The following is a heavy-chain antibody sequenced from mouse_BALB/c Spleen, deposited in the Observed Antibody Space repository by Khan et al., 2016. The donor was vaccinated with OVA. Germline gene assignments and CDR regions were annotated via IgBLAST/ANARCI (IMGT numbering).Heavy chain of an antibody. D-gene: IGHD3-3*01. J-gene: IGHJ4*01. CDR3: ARDAGRY. CDR2: INPKNGVT. CDR1: GYTFTEYT. V-gene: IGHV1-18*01. Sequence: EVQLQQSGPELVKPGASVKISCKTSGYTFTEYTLHWVKQSHGKSLEWIGVINPKNGVTSYNQKFKGRATLTVDKSSSTAYMEFRSLTSEDSAVDYCARDAGRYWGQGTSVTASS.